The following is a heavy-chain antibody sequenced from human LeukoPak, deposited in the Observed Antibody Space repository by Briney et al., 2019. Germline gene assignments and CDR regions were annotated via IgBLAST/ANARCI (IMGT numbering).Heavy chain of an antibody. V-gene: IGHV3-23*01. Sequence: GGSLRLSCAASGFTFSSYAMSWVRQAPGKGLEWVSVISGSGGSTYYADSVKGRFTISRDNSKNTLYLQMNSLRAEDTAVYYCAKDLSDIGVVPAAGDWGQGTLVTVSS. CDR3: AKDLSDIGVVPAAGD. J-gene: IGHJ4*02. CDR2: ISGSGGST. CDR1: GFTFSSYA. D-gene: IGHD2-2*01.